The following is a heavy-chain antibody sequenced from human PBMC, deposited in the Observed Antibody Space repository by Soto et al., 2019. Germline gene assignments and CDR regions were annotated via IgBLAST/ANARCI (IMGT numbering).Heavy chain of an antibody. D-gene: IGHD3-9*01. CDR2: IYYSGST. CDR3: ASHMGESYYDILTGYYTRGFDWFDP. CDR1: GGSISSYY. V-gene: IGHV4-59*08. J-gene: IGHJ5*02. Sequence: SETLSLTCTVSGGSISSYYWSWIRQPPGKGLEWIGYIYYSGSTNYNPSLKSRVTISVDTSKNQFSLKLSSVTAADTAVCYCASHMGESYYDILTGYYTRGFDWFDPWGQGTLVTVSS.